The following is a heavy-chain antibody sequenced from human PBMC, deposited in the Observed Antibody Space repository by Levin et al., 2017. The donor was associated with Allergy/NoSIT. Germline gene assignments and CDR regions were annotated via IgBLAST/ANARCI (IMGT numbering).Heavy chain of an antibody. D-gene: IGHD3-3*01. CDR3: ARQYDFWSGIGGWFDP. Sequence: PSETLSLTCTVSGGSISSSSYYWGWIRQPPGKGLEWIGSIYYSGSTYYNPSLKSRVTISVDTSKNQFSLKLSSVTAADTAVYYCARQYDFWSGIGGWFDPWGQGTLVTVSS. V-gene: IGHV4-39*01. CDR1: GGSISSSSYY. J-gene: IGHJ5*02. CDR2: IYYSGST.